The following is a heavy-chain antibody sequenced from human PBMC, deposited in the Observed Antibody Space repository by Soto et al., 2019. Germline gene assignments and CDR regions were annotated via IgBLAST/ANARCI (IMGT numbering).Heavy chain of an antibody. CDR1: GFSFGTFP. CDR3: VCSTRYYDFRPLDLLL. D-gene: IGHD3-16*01. CDR2: INFRGDRT. Sequence: EQLLESGGDLVRPGGSLRLSCAASGFSFGTFPMAWVRQAPDRGLEWVSGINFRGDRTTYAASVRGRFTVSRDNSRDALFLEMGGLRAEDTAMYYCVCSTRYYDFRPLDLLLWGQGTQVTVSS. V-gene: IGHV3-23*01. J-gene: IGHJ4*02.